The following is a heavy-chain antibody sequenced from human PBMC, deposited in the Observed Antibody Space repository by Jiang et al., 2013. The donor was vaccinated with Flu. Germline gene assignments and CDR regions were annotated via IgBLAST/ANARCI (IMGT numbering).Heavy chain of an antibody. J-gene: IGHJ4*02. V-gene: IGHV3-72*01. CDR2: IGNNPNSYTT. CDR3: ARIGYSSGDFDY. D-gene: IGHD6-19*01. CDR1: GLIFSDHY. Sequence: VQLLESGGGLVQPGGSLRLSCAASGLIFSDHYMDWVRQAPGKGLEWVARIGNNPNSYTTEYAASVKGRFTISRDNSKNSLYLQMNSLKTEDTAVYYCARIGYSSGDFDYWGQGTLVTVSS.